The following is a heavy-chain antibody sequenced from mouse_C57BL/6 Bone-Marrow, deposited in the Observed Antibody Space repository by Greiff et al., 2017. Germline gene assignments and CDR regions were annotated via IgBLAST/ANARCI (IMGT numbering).Heavy chain of an antibody. CDR1: GFTFSSYG. CDR2: ISSGGSYT. V-gene: IGHV5-6*01. J-gene: IGHJ3*01. Sequence: EVKLMESGGDLVKPGGSLKLSCAASGFTFSSYGMSWVRQTPDKRLEWVATISSGGSYTYYPDSVKGRFTISRDNAKNTLYLQMSSLKSEDTAMSYCARPYGSSLAWFAYWGRGTLVTVSA. CDR3: ARPYGSSLAWFAY. D-gene: IGHD1-1*01.